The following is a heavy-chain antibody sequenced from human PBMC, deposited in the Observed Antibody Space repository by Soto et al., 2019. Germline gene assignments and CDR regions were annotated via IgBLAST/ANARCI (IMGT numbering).Heavy chain of an antibody. CDR1: GGTISSYH. CDR2: VYYSGSA. V-gene: IGHV4-59*01. D-gene: IGHD3-10*01. Sequence: SETLSLTCSVSGGTISSYHWTWIRQAPGKGLEWIGYVYYSGSANYNPSLKSRFTISVDTSKNQFSLKLISVTAADTAVYYCARELGCGPSNCDGSGSFSHWGQGILVTVSS. J-gene: IGHJ4*02. CDR3: ARELGCGPSNCDGSGSFSH.